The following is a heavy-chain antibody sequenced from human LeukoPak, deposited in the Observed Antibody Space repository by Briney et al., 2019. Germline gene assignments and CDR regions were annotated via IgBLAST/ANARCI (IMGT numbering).Heavy chain of an antibody. CDR2: IHTSWTT. J-gene: IGHJ3*02. V-gene: IGHV4-4*07. CDR1: GDSMSSYY. Sequence: SETLSLTCTVSGDSMSSYYWNFIRQPAGKGLEWIGRIHTSWTTYYDPSLKSRITMSVDTSRNQFSLRLTSVTAADTAVYYCARGFGGTYYTDGFDIWGQGTLVTVSS. D-gene: IGHD1-26*01. CDR3: ARGFGGTYYTDGFDI.